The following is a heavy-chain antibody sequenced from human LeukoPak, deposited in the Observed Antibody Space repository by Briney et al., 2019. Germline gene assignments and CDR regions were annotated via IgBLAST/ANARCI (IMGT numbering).Heavy chain of an antibody. D-gene: IGHD3-10*01. CDR1: GYTFTSYG. V-gene: IGHV1-18*01. CDR2: ISAYNGNT. J-gene: IGHJ4*02. Sequence: ASVKVSCKASGYTFTSYGISWVRQAPGQGLEWMGWISAYNGNTNYAQKLQGRVTMTTDTSTSTAYMELRSLRSEDTAVYYCAKDFFYYGSGSYHYFDYWGQGTLVTVSS. CDR3: AKDFFYYGSGSYHYFDY.